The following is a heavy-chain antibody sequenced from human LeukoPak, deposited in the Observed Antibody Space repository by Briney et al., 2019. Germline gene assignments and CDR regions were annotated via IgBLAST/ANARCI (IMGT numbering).Heavy chain of an antibody. CDR1: GGSISSSSYY. D-gene: IGHD6-13*01. V-gene: IGHV4-39*01. Sequence: SETLSLTCTVSGGSISSSSYYWGWIRQPPGKGLEWIGSIYYSGSTYYNPSLKSRVTISVDTSKNQFSLKLSSVTAADTAVYYCAGAYSSSWKFDYWGQGTLVTVSS. CDR2: IYYSGST. J-gene: IGHJ4*02. CDR3: AGAYSSSWKFDY.